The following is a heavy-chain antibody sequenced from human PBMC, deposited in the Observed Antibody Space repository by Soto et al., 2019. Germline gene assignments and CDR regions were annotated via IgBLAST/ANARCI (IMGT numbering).Heavy chain of an antibody. J-gene: IGHJ4*02. V-gene: IGHV1-69*02. CDR1: GGTFSSYT. Sequence: QVQLVQSGAEVKKPGSSVKVSCKASGGTFSSYTISWLRQAPGQGLEWMGRIIPILGIANYAQKFQGRVTITADKSTSTAYMELSSLRSEDTAVYYCARIQPYDYVGYGGQGTLVTVSS. CDR2: IIPILGIA. D-gene: IGHD3-16*01. CDR3: ARIQPYDYVGY.